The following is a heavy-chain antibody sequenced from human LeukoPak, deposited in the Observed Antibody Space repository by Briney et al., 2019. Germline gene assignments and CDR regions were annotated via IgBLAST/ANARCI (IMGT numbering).Heavy chain of an antibody. CDR2: ISYDGSNK. Sequence: GGSLRLSCAASGFTFSSYGMHWVRQAPGKGLEWVAVISYDGSNKYYADSVKGRFTISRDNSKNTLYLQMNSLRAEDTAVYYCAKRIGYDFWSGYSPNWFDPWGQGTLVTVSS. V-gene: IGHV3-30*18. J-gene: IGHJ5*02. CDR1: GFTFSSYG. CDR3: AKRIGYDFWSGYSPNWFDP. D-gene: IGHD3-3*01.